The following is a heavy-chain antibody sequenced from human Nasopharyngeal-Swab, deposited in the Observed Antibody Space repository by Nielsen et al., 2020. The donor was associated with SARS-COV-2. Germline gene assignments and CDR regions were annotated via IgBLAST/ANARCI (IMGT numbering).Heavy chain of an antibody. CDR3: GKRGSSGWLEINAFDI. CDR2: ISGSGGST. J-gene: IGHJ3*02. D-gene: IGHD6-19*01. CDR1: GFTFSSYA. Sequence: GGSLRLSCAASGFTFSSYAMSWVRQAPGKGLEWVSAISGSGGSTYYADSVKGRFTISRDNSKNTLYLQMNSLRDEDTAVYYCGKRGSSGWLEINAFDIWGQGTMVTVSS. V-gene: IGHV3-23*01.